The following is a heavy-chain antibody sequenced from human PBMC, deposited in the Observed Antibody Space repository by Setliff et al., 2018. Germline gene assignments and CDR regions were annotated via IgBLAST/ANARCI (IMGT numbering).Heavy chain of an antibody. Sequence: PGGSLRLSCAAPELIFSHTWMNWVRQAPGKGLEWVGRIKGQTDGGTTDYAAPVKGRFSISRDDSKNTAYLQMDSLNTEDTAVYYCIVAGNYFDYWGQGTLVTVSS. D-gene: IGHD5-12*01. V-gene: IGHV3-15*01. CDR1: ELIFSHTW. CDR2: IKGQTDGGTT. CDR3: IVAGNYFDY. J-gene: IGHJ4*02.